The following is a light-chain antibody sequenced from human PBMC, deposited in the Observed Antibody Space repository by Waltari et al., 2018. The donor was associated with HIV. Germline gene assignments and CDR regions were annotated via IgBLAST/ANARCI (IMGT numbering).Light chain of an antibody. CDR2: EDD. Sequence: FMLTQPRSVSESPGKTVTISCTRSSGSLGSNSVQWYQQRPGSSPTTVIYEDDQRPSGVPGRFSGSIDRSSNSASLTISGLMTEDEADYYCQSYDSNTRIFGTGTKVTVL. CDR3: QSYDSNTRI. CDR1: SGSLGSNS. J-gene: IGLJ1*01. V-gene: IGLV6-57*01.